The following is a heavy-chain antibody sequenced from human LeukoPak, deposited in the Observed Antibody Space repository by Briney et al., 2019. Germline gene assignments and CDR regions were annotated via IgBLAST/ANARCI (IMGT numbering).Heavy chain of an antibody. CDR3: ARDPATQHSPEVDY. CDR2: ISSSSRII. Sequence: PGGSLRLSCAASGFTFSSYTMNWVRQAPGKGLEWVSYISSSSRIIYYADSVKGRFTISRDNAKNSLYLQMNSLRAEDTAVYYCARDPATQHSPEVDYWGQGTLVTVSS. V-gene: IGHV3-48*01. CDR1: GFTFSSYT. J-gene: IGHJ4*02.